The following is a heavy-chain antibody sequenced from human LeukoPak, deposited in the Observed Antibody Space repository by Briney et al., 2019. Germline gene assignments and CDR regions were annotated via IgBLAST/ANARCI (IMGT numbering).Heavy chain of an antibody. Sequence: SETLSLTCAVSGGSISSGGYSRSWIRQPPGKGLEWIGYIYYSGSTYYNPSLKSRVTISVDTSKNQFSLKLSSVTAADTAVYYCARDCSGGSCSQDDAFDIWGQGTMVTVSS. V-gene: IGHV4-30-4*07. CDR2: IYYSGST. CDR3: ARDCSGGSCSQDDAFDI. J-gene: IGHJ3*02. D-gene: IGHD2-15*01. CDR1: GGSISSGGYS.